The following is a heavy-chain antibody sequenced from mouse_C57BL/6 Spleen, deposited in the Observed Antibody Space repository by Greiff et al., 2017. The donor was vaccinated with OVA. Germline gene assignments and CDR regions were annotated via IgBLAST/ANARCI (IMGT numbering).Heavy chain of an antibody. CDR1: GYTFTDYE. CDR3: TMPYGSSYRWYFDV. D-gene: IGHD1-1*01. CDR2: IDPETGGT. V-gene: IGHV1-15*01. J-gene: IGHJ1*03. Sequence: QVQLQQSGAELVRPGASVTLSCKASGYTFTDYEMHWVKQTPVHGLEWIGAIDPETGGTAYNQKFKGKAILTADKSSSTAYMELRSLTSEDSAVYYCTMPYGSSYRWYFDVWGTGTTVTVSS.